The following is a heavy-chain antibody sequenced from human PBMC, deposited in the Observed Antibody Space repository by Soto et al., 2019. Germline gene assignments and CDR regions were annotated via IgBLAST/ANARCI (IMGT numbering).Heavy chain of an antibody. D-gene: IGHD4-4*01. CDR2: IYYSGST. CDR1: GGAIISGGYY. J-gene: IGHJ5*02. Sequence: PSETLSLTCTVSGGAIISGGYYLIWIRQHPWKGLEWIGYIYYSGSTYYNPSLKSRVTISVDTSKNQFSLKLSSVTAADTAVYYCARGRGDYSSADNWFDPWGQGTLVTVSS. CDR3: ARGRGDYSSADNWFDP. V-gene: IGHV4-31*03.